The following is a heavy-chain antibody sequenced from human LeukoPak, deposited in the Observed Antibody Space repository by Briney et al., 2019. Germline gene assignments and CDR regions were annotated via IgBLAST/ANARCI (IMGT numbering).Heavy chain of an antibody. Sequence: ASVKVSCTASGGTFSSYAISWVRQAPGQGLEWMGWISAYNGNTNYAQKLQGRVTMTTDTSTSTAYMELRSLRSDDTAVYYCARQIVVVVAATPRLLDDYWGQGTLVTVSS. D-gene: IGHD2-15*01. CDR2: ISAYNGNT. J-gene: IGHJ4*02. CDR1: GGTFSSYA. V-gene: IGHV1-18*01. CDR3: ARQIVVVVAATPRLLDDY.